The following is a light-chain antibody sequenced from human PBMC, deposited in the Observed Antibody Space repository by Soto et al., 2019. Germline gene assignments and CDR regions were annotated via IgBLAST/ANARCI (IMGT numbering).Light chain of an antibody. V-gene: IGKV3-20*01. CDR3: QQYGSLRSGFA. CDR2: GAS. CDR1: QTVTSNR. Sequence: EMVLTQSPGTLSLSPGERATLSCRASQTVTSNRLAWSQQKPCQAPRLLIYGASRSATGIPDRFSGSGSGPDFSLTISRLEPEDFAVYSWQQYGSLRSGFAFGPGTTLDSK. J-gene: IGKJ3*01.